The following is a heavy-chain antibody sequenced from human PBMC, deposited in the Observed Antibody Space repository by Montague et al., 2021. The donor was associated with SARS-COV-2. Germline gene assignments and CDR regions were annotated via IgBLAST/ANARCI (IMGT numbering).Heavy chain of an antibody. Sequence: SETLSLTCAVQGRSFNGHNGRAIRRTPGKRLEWMRAIDHSGSTNYNPSLKSRVTMSVDTSKNQFSLKLSSVTAADTAVYYCARGARQGYGFRLGSFDSWGQGTLVTVSS. CDR1: GRSFNGHN. D-gene: IGHD3-10*01. V-gene: IGHV4-34*01. CDR2: IDHSGST. CDR3: ARGARQGYGFRLGSFDS. J-gene: IGHJ4*02.